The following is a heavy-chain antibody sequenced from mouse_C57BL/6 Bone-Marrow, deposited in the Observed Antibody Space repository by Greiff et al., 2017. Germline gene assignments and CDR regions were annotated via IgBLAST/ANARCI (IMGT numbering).Heavy chain of an antibody. Sequence: VQLQQSGAELARPGASVKLSCKASGYTFTSYGISWVKQRTGQGLEWIGEIYPRSGNTYYNEKFKGKATLTADKSSSTAYMELRSLTSEDSAVYFCARYGAYWGQVTLVTVSA. CDR2: IYPRSGNT. CDR1: GYTFTSYG. D-gene: IGHD1-1*02. CDR3: ARYGAY. V-gene: IGHV1-81*01. J-gene: IGHJ3*01.